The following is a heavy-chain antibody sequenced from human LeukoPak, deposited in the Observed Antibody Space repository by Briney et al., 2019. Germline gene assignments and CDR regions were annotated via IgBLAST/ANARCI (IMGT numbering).Heavy chain of an antibody. Sequence: GGSLRLSCAASDFSFSNYAMSWVRQAPGKGLEWVAHIKQDGSEKYYVDSLKGRFTVSRDNAKNSLYLQMNSLRAEDTAVYYCARVPLSMVRGYDYWGQGTLVTVSS. CDR3: ARVPLSMVRGYDY. CDR1: DFSFSNYA. J-gene: IGHJ4*02. CDR2: IKQDGSEK. D-gene: IGHD3-10*01. V-gene: IGHV3-7*01.